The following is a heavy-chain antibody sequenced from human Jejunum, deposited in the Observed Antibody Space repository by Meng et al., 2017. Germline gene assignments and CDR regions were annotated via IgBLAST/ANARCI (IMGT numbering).Heavy chain of an antibody. CDR1: GFTFSSYA. CDR2: ISGSGSST. Sequence: GESLKISCAASGFTFSSYAMSWVRQAPGKGLEWVSAISGSGSSTYYADSVKGRFAISRDNSKNTLYLQMNSLRAEDTAVYYCAKDRRETSGLGAFDIWGQGTMVTVSS. V-gene: IGHV3-23*01. D-gene: IGHD3-10*01. J-gene: IGHJ3*02. CDR3: AKDRRETSGLGAFDI.